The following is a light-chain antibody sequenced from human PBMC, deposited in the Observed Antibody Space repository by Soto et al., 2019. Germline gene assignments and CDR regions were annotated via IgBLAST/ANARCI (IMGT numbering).Light chain of an antibody. J-gene: IGKJ2*01. Sequence: EIVLTQSPGTLSLSPGERATLSCRASQSVSSRHLAWYKQKPGQAPRLLIYGASSRATSIPDRFSGSGSGTDFTLTISRLEPEDFAVYYCQQYDGSLYTFGQGTKLEIK. CDR2: GAS. CDR1: QSVSSRH. V-gene: IGKV3-20*01. CDR3: QQYDGSLYT.